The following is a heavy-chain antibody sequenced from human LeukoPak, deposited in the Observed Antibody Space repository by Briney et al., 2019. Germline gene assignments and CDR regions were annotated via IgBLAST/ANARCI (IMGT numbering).Heavy chain of an antibody. CDR2: IWYDGSNK. J-gene: IGHJ4*02. V-gene: IGHV3-33*06. D-gene: IGHD3-10*01. CDR3: AKLDGANYFDY. CDR1: GFTFSSYG. Sequence: GGSLRLSCAASGFTFSSYGMHWVRQAPGKGLEWVAVIWYDGSNKYYADSVKGRFTISRDNSKNTLYLQMNSLRAEGTAVYYCAKLDGANYFDYWGQGTLVTVSS.